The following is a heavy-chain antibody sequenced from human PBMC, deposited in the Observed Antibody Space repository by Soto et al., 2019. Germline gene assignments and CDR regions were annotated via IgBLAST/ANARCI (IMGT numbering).Heavy chain of an antibody. CDR1: GFTFHNYA. J-gene: IGHJ6*02. CDR2: ISGSGTST. CDR3: AKEAKMSVGYGMDV. D-gene: IGHD3-10*01. Sequence: EVQLVESGGGLVQPGGSLRLSCAASGFTFHNYAMSWVRQAPGKGLGWVSGISGSGTSTYYADSVYGRFTISRDNSINTLYLQMNSLRAEDTAVYYCAKEAKMSVGYGMDVWGQGTTVTVSS. V-gene: IGHV3-23*04.